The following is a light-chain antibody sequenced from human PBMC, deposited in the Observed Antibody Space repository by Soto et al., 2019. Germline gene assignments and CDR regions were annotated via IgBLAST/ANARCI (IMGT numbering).Light chain of an antibody. CDR3: QQYAASPRT. J-gene: IGKJ1*01. CDR1: QSVNDNY. V-gene: IGKV3-20*01. CDR2: GAS. Sequence: EIVLTQSPGTLSLSPRERATLSCRASQSVNDNYLAWYQHKPGQAPRLLIYGASSRAPGIPDGFSGSGSGTDFTLTISRLEPEDFAIYYCQQYAASPRTFGQGTQVEVK.